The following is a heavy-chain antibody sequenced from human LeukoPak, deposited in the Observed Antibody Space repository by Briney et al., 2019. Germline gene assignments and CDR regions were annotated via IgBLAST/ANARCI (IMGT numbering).Heavy chain of an antibody. D-gene: IGHD4-17*01. Sequence: PGGSLRLSCAASGFTFSDYYMSWIRQAPGKGLEWVSYISSSGSTIYYADSVKGRFTISRDNSKNTLYLQMNSMRAEDTAVYYCAKDRVPLYGDLINWFDPWGQGTLVTVSS. CDR2: ISSSGSTI. J-gene: IGHJ5*02. CDR1: GFTFSDYY. CDR3: AKDRVPLYGDLINWFDP. V-gene: IGHV3-11*01.